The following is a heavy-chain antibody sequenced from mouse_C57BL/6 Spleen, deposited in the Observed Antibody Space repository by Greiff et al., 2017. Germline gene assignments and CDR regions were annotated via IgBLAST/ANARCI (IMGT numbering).Heavy chain of an antibody. CDR1: GYAFSSYW. CDR3: VRGDNYGRGFAY. CDR2: IYPGDGDT. V-gene: IGHV1-80*01. Sequence: VQLQQSGAELVKPGASVKISCKASGYAFSSYWMNWVKQRPGKGLEWIGQIYPGDGDTNYNGKFKGKATLTADKSSSTAYMQLSSLTPENSAVYFCVRGDNYGRGFAYWGKGTTLTVSS. J-gene: IGHJ2*01. D-gene: IGHD2-12*01.